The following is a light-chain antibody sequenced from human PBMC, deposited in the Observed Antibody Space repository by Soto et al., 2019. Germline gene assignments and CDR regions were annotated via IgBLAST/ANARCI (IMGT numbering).Light chain of an antibody. CDR1: SXDIGGYYY. J-gene: IGLJ1*01. Sequence: QSALTQPRSVSGSPGQSVTISCTGTSXDIGGYYYVSWYQQHPGKAPNLMIYDVTKRPSGVPDRFSGSKSGTTASLTISGLQAEDEADYYCFSYAGSYTFYVFGTGTKVTVL. V-gene: IGLV2-11*01. CDR2: DVT. CDR3: FSYAGSYTFYV.